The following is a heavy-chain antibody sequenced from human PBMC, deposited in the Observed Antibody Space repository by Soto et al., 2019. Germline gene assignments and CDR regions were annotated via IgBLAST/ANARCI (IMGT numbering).Heavy chain of an antibody. CDR3: AKALGELSPESDDY. Sequence: QVQLVESGGGVVQPGRSLRLSCAASGFTFSSYAMHWVRQAPGKGLEWVAVISYDGSDKYYADSVKGRFTISRDNSKNTLNLQMNSLRADDTAVYYCAKALGELSPESDDYWGPGTLITVSS. CDR2: ISYDGSDK. J-gene: IGHJ4*02. D-gene: IGHD3-16*02. CDR1: GFTFSSYA. V-gene: IGHV3-30*18.